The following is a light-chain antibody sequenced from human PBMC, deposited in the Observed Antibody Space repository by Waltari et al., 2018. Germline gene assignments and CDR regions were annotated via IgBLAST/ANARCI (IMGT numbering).Light chain of an antibody. Sequence: IQVNQSRSSRSASARDSVPLTSRASQDISSDLAWYQQKPGKAPNLLMYAASPLQSGVPSRFSGSGSGTYFTLTISSLQPEDFATYYFQQFKTYPLTFGQGTRLEIK. CDR2: AAS. V-gene: IGKV1-9*01. CDR1: QDISSD. J-gene: IGKJ5*01. CDR3: QQFKTYPLT.